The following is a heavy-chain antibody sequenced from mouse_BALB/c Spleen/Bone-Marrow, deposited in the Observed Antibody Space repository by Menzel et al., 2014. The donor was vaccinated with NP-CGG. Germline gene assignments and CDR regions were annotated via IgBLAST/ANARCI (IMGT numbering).Heavy chain of an antibody. CDR3: ARDGDYTYAWFAY. V-gene: IGHV5-4*02. CDR1: GFTFSDYY. J-gene: IGHJ3*01. D-gene: IGHD2-14*01. CDR2: ISDGGRYT. Sequence: EVKLMESGGGLVKPGGSLKLSCAASGFTFSDYYMYWVRQTPEKRLEWVATISDGGRYTFYPDSVKGRFTISRDNAKNNLYLQMSSLKSEDTAMYYCARDGDYTYAWFAYWGQGTLVTVSA.